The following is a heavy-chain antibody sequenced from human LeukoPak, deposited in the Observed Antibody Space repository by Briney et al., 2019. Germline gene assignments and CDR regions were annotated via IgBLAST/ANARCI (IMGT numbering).Heavy chain of an antibody. V-gene: IGHV3-30-3*01. CDR1: GFTFSSYA. CDR3: ASLSQADSSGYSHRSAFDI. Sequence: GGSLRLSCAASGFTFSSYAMHWVRQAPGKGLEWVAVISYDGSNKYYADSVKGRFTISRDNSKNTLYLQMNSLRAEDTAVYYCASLSQADSSGYSHRSAFDIWGQGTMVTVSS. J-gene: IGHJ3*02. D-gene: IGHD3-22*01. CDR2: ISYDGSNK.